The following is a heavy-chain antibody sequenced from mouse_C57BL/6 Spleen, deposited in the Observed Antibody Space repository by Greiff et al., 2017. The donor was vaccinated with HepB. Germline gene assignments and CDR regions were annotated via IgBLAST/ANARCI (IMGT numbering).Heavy chain of an antibody. CDR2: IYPSDSET. CDR1: GYTFTSYW. V-gene: IGHV1-61*01. Sequence: QVQLQQPGAELVRPGSSVKLSCEASGYTFTSYWMDWVKQRPGQGLEWIGNIYPSDSETHYNQKFKDKATLTVDKSSSTAYMQLSSLTSEDSAVYYCAREDWDGFAYWGQGTLVTVSA. CDR3: AREDWDGFAY. D-gene: IGHD4-1*01. J-gene: IGHJ3*01.